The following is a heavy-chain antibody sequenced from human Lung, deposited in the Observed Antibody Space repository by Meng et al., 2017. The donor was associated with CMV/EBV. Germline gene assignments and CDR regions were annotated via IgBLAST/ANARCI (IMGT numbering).Heavy chain of an antibody. D-gene: IGHD2-2*01. CDR2: MNPNSGNT. CDR1: GYTFTTYD. Sequence: ASXXVSXKASGYTFTTYDINWVRQDTGQGLEWMGWMNPNSGNTGYAQKFQGRVTLTRVTSISTAYMELSSLTSDDTAVYYCARTRIEVEPDGRKIKYYNYGMDVXGQGXTVTVSS. V-gene: IGHV1-8*01. CDR3: ARTRIEVEPDGRKIKYYNYGMDV. J-gene: IGHJ6*02.